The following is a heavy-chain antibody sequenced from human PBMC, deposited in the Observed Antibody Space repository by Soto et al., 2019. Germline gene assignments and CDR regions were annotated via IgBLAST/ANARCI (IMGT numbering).Heavy chain of an antibody. V-gene: IGHV1-18*01. CDR3: ARDRWFGEQGPDYYYMDV. J-gene: IGHJ6*03. D-gene: IGHD3-10*01. CDR2: ISAYNGNT. CDR1: GYTFTSYG. Sequence: ASVKVSCKASGYTFTSYGISWVRQAPGQGLEWMRWISAYNGNTNYAQKLQGRVTMTTDTSTITVYMELRSLRSDDTAVYYCARDRWFGEQGPDYYYMDVWGKGTTVTVSS.